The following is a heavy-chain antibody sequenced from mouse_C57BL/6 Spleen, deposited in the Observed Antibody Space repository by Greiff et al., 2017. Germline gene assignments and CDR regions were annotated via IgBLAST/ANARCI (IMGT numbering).Heavy chain of an antibody. CDR1: GYAFSSSW. D-gene: IGHD1-1*01. Sequence: VQLQESGPELVKPGASVKISCKASGYAFSSSWMNWVKQRPGKGLEWIGRIYPGDGDTNYNGKFKGKATLTADKSSSTAYMQLSSLTSEDSAVYFCARSPFYYYGSSYVYAMDYWGQGTSVTVSS. CDR2: IYPGDGDT. J-gene: IGHJ4*01. CDR3: ARSPFYYYGSSYVYAMDY. V-gene: IGHV1-82*01.